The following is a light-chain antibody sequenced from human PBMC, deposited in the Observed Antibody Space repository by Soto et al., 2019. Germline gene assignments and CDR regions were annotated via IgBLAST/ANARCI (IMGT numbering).Light chain of an antibody. CDR2: AAS. Sequence: DIQMTQSPSSVSASVGDTVTITCRASQDISSWLAWFQQKPGRAPKLLLYAASSLQSGVPSRFSGSGSGADFTLTISSLQSEDFAVYYCQQYNNWPPLTFGGGTKVDIK. CDR3: QQYNNWPPLT. V-gene: IGKV1-12*01. J-gene: IGKJ4*01. CDR1: QDISSW.